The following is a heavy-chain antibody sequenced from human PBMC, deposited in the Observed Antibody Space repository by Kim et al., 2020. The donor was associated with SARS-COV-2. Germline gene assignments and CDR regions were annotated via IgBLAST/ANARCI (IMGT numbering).Heavy chain of an antibody. CDR2: IRHKAGSYAT. V-gene: IGHV3-72*01. J-gene: IGHJ4*02. CDR3: AREFYSRFDY. CDR1: GFTFSDNF. Sequence: GGSLRLSCAASGFTFSDNFMAWVRQAPGKGLEWVGRIRHKAGSYATEYAASVKGRFTISRDDSEHSLYLQMDSLRTEDTAVYYCAREFYSRFDYWGQGTL. D-gene: IGHD2-15*01.